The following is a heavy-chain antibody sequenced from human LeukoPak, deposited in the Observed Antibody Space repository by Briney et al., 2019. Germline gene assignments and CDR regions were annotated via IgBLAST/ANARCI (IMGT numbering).Heavy chain of an antibody. CDR3: TTYSSGSCPF. D-gene: IGHD6-19*01. CDR2: IYRSSNGETT. V-gene: IGHV3-15*01. J-gene: IGHJ4*02. CDR1: GITFSNAR. Sequence: GGSLRLSCAASGITFSNARMTWVRQAPGKGLEWVGRIYRSSNGETTDYGAPVKGRFTMSRDDSTNTLYLQMNSLKTEDTAVYYCTTYSSGSCPFWGQGTLVTVSS.